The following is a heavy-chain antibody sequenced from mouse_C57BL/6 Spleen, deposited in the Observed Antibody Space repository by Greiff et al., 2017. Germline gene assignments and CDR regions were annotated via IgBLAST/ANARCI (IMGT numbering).Heavy chain of an antibody. V-gene: IGHV1-39*01. Sequence: VQLKESGPELVKPGASVKISCKASGYSFTDYNMNWVKQSNGKSLEWIGVINPNYGTTSYNQKFKGKATLTVDQSSSTAYMQLNSLTSEDSAVYYCVRGGYGRYWFAYWGQGTLVTVSA. D-gene: IGHD2-2*01. CDR2: INPNYGTT. CDR3: VRGGYGRYWFAY. J-gene: IGHJ3*01. CDR1: GYSFTDYN.